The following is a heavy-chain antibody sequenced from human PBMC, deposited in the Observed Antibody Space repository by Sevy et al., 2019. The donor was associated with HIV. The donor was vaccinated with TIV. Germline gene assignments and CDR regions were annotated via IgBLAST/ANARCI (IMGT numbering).Heavy chain of an antibody. J-gene: IGHJ4*02. V-gene: IGHV3-23*01. CDR1: GFTFSSYA. D-gene: IGHD3-22*01. Sequence: GGSLRLSCAASGFTFSSYAMRWVRQAPGKGLEWVSAISGSGGSTYYADSVKGRFTISRDNSKNTLYLQMNSLRAEDTAVYYCAKDTDYYDSSGYYYVDYWGQGTLVTVSS. CDR3: AKDTDYYDSSGYYYVDY. CDR2: ISGSGGST.